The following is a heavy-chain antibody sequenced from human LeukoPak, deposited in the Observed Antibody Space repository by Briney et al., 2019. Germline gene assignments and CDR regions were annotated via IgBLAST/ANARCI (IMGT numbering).Heavy chain of an antibody. CDR2: IWYDGSNK. V-gene: IGHV3-33*01. Sequence: GGSLRLSCAASGFTFSSYGMHWVRQAPGKGLEWVAVIWYDGSNKYYADSVKGRFTISSDNSKNTLYLQMNSLRAEDTAVYYCAGTYSSSWYYYYYYGMDVWGQGTTVTVSS. CDR3: AGTYSSSWYYYYYYGMDV. D-gene: IGHD6-13*01. CDR1: GFTFSSYG. J-gene: IGHJ6*02.